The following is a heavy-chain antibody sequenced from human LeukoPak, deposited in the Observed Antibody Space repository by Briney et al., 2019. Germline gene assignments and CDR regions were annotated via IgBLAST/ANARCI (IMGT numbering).Heavy chain of an antibody. J-gene: IGHJ4*02. D-gene: IGHD1-26*01. CDR2: VRGSDAGT. CDR3: AKNRGGSYYSGSDY. V-gene: IGHV3-23*01. Sequence: GGSLRLSCAASGFTFSSYATNWVRQAPGKGLEWVSAVRGSDAGTSYADSVKGRFTISRDNSKNTLYLQMNSLRAEDTAVYYCAKNRGGSYYSGSDYWGQGTLVTVSS. CDR1: GFTFSSYA.